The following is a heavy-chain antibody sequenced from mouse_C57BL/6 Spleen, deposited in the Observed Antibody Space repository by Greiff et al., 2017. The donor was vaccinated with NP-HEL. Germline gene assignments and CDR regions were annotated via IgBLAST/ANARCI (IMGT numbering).Heavy chain of an antibody. J-gene: IGHJ3*01. CDR2: INPNNGGT. D-gene: IGHD1-1*01. CDR3: ARRDYGRGRSFAY. Sequence: EVQLQQSGPELVKPGASVKIPCKASGYTFTDYNMDWVKQSHGKSLEWIGDINPNNGGTIYNQKFKGKATLTVDKSSSTAYMELRSLTSEDTAVYYCARRDYGRGRSFAYWGQGTLVTVSA. V-gene: IGHV1-18*01. CDR1: GYTFTDYN.